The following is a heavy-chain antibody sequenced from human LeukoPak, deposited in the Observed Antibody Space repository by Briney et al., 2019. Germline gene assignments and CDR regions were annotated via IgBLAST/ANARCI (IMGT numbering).Heavy chain of an antibody. J-gene: IGHJ4*02. V-gene: IGHV3-23*01. CDR2: ISGSGGST. CDR3: AKGGRRAVVVPAAELYYFDY. Sequence: AGGSLRLSCAASGFTFSSYAMSWVRQAPGKGLEWVSAISGSGGSTYYADSVKGRFTISRDNSKNTLYLQMNSLRAEDTAVYYCAKGGRRAVVVPAAELYYFDYWGQGTLVTVSS. CDR1: GFTFSSYA. D-gene: IGHD2-2*01.